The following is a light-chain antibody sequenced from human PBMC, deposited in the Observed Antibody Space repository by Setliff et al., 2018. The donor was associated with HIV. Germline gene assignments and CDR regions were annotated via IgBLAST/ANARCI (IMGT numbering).Light chain of an antibody. V-gene: IGLV2-14*01. J-gene: IGLJ1*01. CDR1: SSDVGGYNY. CDR3: SSYTSSITYV. Sequence: QSALTQPASVSGYPGMSVTISCAGTSSDVGGYNYVSWYQQHPGKAPRLLIYEVTNRPSGVSDRFSGSKSGNTASLTISGVQAEDEADYYCSSYTSSITYVFGTGTKVTVL. CDR2: EVT.